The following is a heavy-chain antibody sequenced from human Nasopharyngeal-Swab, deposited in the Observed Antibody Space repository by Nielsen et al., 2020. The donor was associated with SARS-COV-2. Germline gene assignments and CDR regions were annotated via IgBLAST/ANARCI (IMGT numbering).Heavy chain of an antibody. Sequence: GESLKISCEASGFTLSSYGMHWVRQAPGKGLEWVAFIRYDGSNKYYADSVKGRFTISRDNSKNTLYLQMNSLRAEDTAVYYCAKDSGLLWFGISDYWGQGTLVTVSS. CDR1: GFTLSSYG. V-gene: IGHV3-30*02. CDR2: IRYDGSNK. J-gene: IGHJ4*02. D-gene: IGHD3-10*01. CDR3: AKDSGLLWFGISDY.